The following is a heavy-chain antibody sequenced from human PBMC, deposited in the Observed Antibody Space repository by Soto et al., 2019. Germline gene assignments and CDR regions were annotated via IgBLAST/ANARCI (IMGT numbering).Heavy chain of an antibody. V-gene: IGHV4-39*01. D-gene: IGHD1-26*01. CDR1: GRPISGRAYY. Sequence: SETVSLTCTVSGRPISGRAYYWGWIRQPRRRGRERIGCVYXHVGPYYSQSLESRVTISADTSANQFSLMVNSVTAADTTIYYCSRLPSLHWVEYWGQGTLVTVSS. CDR3: SRLPSLHWVEY. J-gene: IGHJ4*02. CDR2: VYXHVGP.